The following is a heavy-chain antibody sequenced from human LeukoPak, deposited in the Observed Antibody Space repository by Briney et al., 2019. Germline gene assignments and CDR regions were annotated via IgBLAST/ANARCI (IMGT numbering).Heavy chain of an antibody. CDR1: GGSFSGYY. Sequence: PSETLSLTCAIYGGSFSGYYWSWIRQPPGKGLEWIGEINHSGDTYYNPSLKSRVTISVDTSKNQFSLKLDSVTAADTAVYYCAKGTSSGWYYFDYWGQGTLVTVSS. D-gene: IGHD6-19*01. V-gene: IGHV4-34*01. CDR2: INHSGDT. J-gene: IGHJ4*02. CDR3: AKGTSSGWYYFDY.